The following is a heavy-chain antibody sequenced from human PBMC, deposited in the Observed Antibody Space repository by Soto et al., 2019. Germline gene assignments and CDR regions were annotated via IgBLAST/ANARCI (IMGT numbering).Heavy chain of an antibody. Sequence: PGGSLRLSGAASGFTFSNYWMNRVRQAPGKGLEWVANIKEDGSDKHYVDSVKGRFTISRDNPKNSLFLQMNSLRAEDTAVYYCVTDRDYSKAYWGQGTLVTVSS. CDR3: VTDRDYSKAY. V-gene: IGHV3-7*01. CDR1: GFTFSNYW. D-gene: IGHD4-4*01. CDR2: IKEDGSDK. J-gene: IGHJ4*02.